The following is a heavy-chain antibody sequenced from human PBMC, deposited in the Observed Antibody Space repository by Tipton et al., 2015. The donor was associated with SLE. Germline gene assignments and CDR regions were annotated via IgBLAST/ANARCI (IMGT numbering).Heavy chain of an antibody. CDR1: GGSISSYY. D-gene: IGHD1-14*01. CDR3: ARVRPNRNWFDP. CDR2: IYYSGST. V-gene: IGHV4-59*01. Sequence: TLSLTCTVSGGSISSYYWSWIRQPPGEGLEWIGYIYYSGSTNYNPSLKSRVTISVDTSKNQFSLKLSSVTAADTAVYYCARVRPNRNWFDPWGQGTLVTVSS. J-gene: IGHJ5*02.